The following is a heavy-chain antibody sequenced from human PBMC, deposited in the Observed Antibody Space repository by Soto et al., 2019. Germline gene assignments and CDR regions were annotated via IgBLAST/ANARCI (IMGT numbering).Heavy chain of an antibody. Sequence: GGSLRLSCAASGFTFSSYSMNWVRQAPGKGLEWVSSISSSSSYIYYADSVKGRFTISRDNAKNSLYLQMNSLRAEDTAVYYCARDRIADFWSGKGGTTFNWFDPWGQGTQVTVSS. J-gene: IGHJ5*02. V-gene: IGHV3-21*01. CDR1: GFTFSSYS. D-gene: IGHD3-3*01. CDR3: ARDRIADFWSGKGGTTFNWFDP. CDR2: ISSSSSYI.